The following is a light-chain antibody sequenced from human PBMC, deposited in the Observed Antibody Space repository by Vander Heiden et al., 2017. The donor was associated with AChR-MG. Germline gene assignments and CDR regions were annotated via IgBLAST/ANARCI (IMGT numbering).Light chain of an antibody. CDR2: AAS. J-gene: IGKJ4*01. V-gene: IGKV1-39*01. CDR3: QRSNSTPPLI. CDR1: QSISTY. Sequence: DIQMTQSPSSLSASVGDRVTITCRASQSISTYLIWYQQQVGKAPKLLIYAASNLQSGVPSRFSGSGSGTDFTLTISDLQPEDFATYYCQRSNSTPPLIFGGGSKVEIK.